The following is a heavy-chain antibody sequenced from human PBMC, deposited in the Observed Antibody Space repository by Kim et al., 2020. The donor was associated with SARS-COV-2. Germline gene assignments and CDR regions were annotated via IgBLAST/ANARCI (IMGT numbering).Heavy chain of an antibody. Sequence: GGSLRLSCAASGFTFSSYSMNWVRQAPGKGLEWVSSISSSSSYIYYADSVKGRFTISRDNAKNSLYLKMNSLRAEDTAVDYCARCCYGYSYGYDYYYGMDVWGQGTTVTVSS. CDR2: ISSSSSYI. D-gene: IGHD5-18*01. CDR3: ARCCYGYSYGYDYYYGMDV. V-gene: IGHV3-21*01. CDR1: GFTFSSYS. J-gene: IGHJ6*02.